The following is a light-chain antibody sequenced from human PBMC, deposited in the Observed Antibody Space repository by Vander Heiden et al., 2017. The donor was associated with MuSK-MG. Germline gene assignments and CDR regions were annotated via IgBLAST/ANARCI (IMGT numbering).Light chain of an antibody. CDR2: KVS. J-gene: IGKJ4*01. V-gene: IGKV2-30*01. CDR3: MQGTHWPPA. CDR1: QSLVYSDGYTY. Sequence: DVVMTQSPLSLPVTLGQPASISCRSSQSLVYSDGYTYLYWFQQRPGQSPRRLIYKVSNRDSGVPDRFSGSGSGTDFTLKISRVEAGDVGIYYCMQGTHWPPAFGGGTKVEIK.